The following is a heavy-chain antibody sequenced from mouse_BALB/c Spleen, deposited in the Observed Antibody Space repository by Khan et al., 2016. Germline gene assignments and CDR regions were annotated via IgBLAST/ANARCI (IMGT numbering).Heavy chain of an antibody. Sequence: QVQLQQSGAELAKPGASVKMSCKASGYTFTSYWMHWVKQRPGQGLEWIGYINPSTGYTEYNQKFKDKATLTADKSSSTAYMQLSSLTSEDSAVYYCARWLYYFDYRGQGTTLTVSS. V-gene: IGHV1-7*01. D-gene: IGHD2-2*01. CDR3: ARWLYYFDY. J-gene: IGHJ2*01. CDR2: INPSTGYT. CDR1: GYTFTSYW.